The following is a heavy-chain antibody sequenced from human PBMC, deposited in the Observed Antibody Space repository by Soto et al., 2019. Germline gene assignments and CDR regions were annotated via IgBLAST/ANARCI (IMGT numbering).Heavy chain of an antibody. D-gene: IGHD2-15*01. CDR2: IYYSGST. Sequence: SETLSLTCTVSGGSISSGGYYWSWIRQHPGKGLEWIGYIYYSGSTYYNPSLKSRVTISVDTSKNQFSLKLSSVTAADTAVYYCARVGRDIVVVVAAYDAFDIWCEGTMVTVSS. CDR1: GGSISSGGYY. J-gene: IGHJ3*02. V-gene: IGHV4-31*03. CDR3: ARVGRDIVVVVAAYDAFDI.